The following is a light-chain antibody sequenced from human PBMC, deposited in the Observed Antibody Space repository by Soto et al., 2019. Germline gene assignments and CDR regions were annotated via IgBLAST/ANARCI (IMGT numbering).Light chain of an antibody. Sequence: DIVMTQTPFSLSVTPGQPASISCKSSQSLLHGDGKTYLYWYLQKAGQSPQLLIHEVSNRFSGVTDRVSGSGSGTDFTLKISRVEAEDVGVYYCMQSLQLPLTFGAGTKVEIK. CDR3: MQSLQLPLT. CDR1: QSLLHGDGKTY. V-gene: IGKV2D-29*02. CDR2: EVS. J-gene: IGKJ4*01.